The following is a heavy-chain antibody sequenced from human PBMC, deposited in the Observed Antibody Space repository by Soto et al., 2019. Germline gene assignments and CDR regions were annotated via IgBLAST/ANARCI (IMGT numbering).Heavy chain of an antibody. V-gene: IGHV4-59*01. J-gene: IGHJ3*02. CDR1: GGSISSYY. CDR2: IYYSGST. CDR3: AREERDGSSWPNDAFDI. D-gene: IGHD6-13*01. Sequence: PSETLSLTCTVSGGSISSYYWSWIRQPPGKGLEWIGYIYYSGSTNYNPSLKSRVTISVDTSKNQFSLKLSSVTAADTAVYYCAREERDGSSWPNDAFDIWGQGTMVTVSS.